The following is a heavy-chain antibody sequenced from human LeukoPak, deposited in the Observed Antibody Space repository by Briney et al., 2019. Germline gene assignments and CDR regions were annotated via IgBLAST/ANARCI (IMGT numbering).Heavy chain of an antibody. CDR3: ARDPGIVGASYYYYYYMDV. CDR1: GGSISRTSYY. CDR2: IYYSGST. Sequence: SETLSLTCAVSGGSISRTSYYWGWIRQPPGKGLEWIGSIYYSGSTYYNPSLNSRVTISVDTSKNQFSLKLSSVTAADTAVYYCARDPGIVGASYYYYYYMDVWGKGTTVTVSS. D-gene: IGHD1-26*01. V-gene: IGHV4-39*07. J-gene: IGHJ6*03.